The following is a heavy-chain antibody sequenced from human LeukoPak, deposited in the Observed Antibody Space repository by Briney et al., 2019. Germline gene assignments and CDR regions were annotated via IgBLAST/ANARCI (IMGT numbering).Heavy chain of an antibody. Sequence: SVKVSCKPSGGTFSSYAISWVRQAPGRGLEWMGGIIPIFGTAHYAQKFQGRVTITADESTSTAYMELSSLRSEDTAVYYCARLPRFLGWHRIGFDPWGQGTLVTVSS. V-gene: IGHV1-69*13. J-gene: IGHJ5*02. CDR3: ARLPRFLGWHRIGFDP. D-gene: IGHD3-3*01. CDR1: GGTFSSYA. CDR2: IIPIFGTA.